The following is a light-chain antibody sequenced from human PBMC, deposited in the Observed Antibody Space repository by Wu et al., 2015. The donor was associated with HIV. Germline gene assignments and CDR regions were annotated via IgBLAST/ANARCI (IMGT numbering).Light chain of an antibody. CDR2: GAS. CDR3: QQYGSSLLT. Sequence: EIVLTQSPATLSLSPGERATLSCRASQSLNTNYFAWYQQKPGQAPRLLIFGASSRATGIPDRISGSGSGTDFTLTISRLESEDFAVYYCQQYGSSLLTFGGGTKVEIK. CDR1: QSLNTNY. V-gene: IGKV3-20*01. J-gene: IGKJ4*01.